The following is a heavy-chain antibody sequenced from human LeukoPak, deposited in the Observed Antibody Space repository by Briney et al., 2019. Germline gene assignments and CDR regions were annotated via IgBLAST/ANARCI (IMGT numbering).Heavy chain of an antibody. CDR1: GLTFSSHA. CDR2: ISGSGGST. V-gene: IGHV3-23*01. J-gene: IGHJ4*02. D-gene: IGHD3-22*01. Sequence: PGGSLRLSCAASGLTFSSHALTWVRQAPGKGLEWVSGISGSGGSTYLADSVKGRFTIFRDNAKNTLYLQMNSLRAEDTAVYYCAKVTTYYFDSSGYYGPFDYWGQGTLVTVSS. CDR3: AKVTTYYFDSSGYYGPFDY.